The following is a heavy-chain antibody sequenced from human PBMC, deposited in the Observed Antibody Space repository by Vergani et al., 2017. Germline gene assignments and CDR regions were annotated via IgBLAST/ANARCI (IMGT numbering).Heavy chain of an antibody. CDR3: AREASGSYYGHAFDI. Sequence: QLQLQESGSGLVKPSQTLSLTCAVSGGSISSGGYSWSWIRQPPGKGLEWIGYIYHSGSTYYNPSLKSRVTISVDRSKNQFSLKLCSVTAADTAVYYCAREASGSYYGHAFDIWGQGTMVTVSS. CDR2: IYHSGST. V-gene: IGHV4-30-2*01. D-gene: IGHD1-26*01. J-gene: IGHJ3*02. CDR1: GGSISSGGYS.